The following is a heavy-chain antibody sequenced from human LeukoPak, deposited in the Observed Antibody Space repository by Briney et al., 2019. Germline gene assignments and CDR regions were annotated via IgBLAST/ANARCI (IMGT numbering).Heavy chain of an antibody. CDR1: GFTFSSFA. CDR3: AALSGVGVKIGFDH. CDR2: ISTNGGST. J-gene: IGHJ4*02. Sequence: GGSLRLSCSASGFTFSSFAMHWVRQAPEKGLEFVSAISTNGGSTSYSDSVKGRFIISRDISKNTLYLQINSLRAEDTAVYYCAALSGVGVKIGFDHWGQGALVVVSS. V-gene: IGHV3-64*04. D-gene: IGHD1-26*01.